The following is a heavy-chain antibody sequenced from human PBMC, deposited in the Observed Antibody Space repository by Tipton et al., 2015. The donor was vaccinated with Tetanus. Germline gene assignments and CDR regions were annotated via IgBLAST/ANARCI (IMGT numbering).Heavy chain of an antibody. CDR2: VSYSGTT. J-gene: IGHJ5*02. CDR3: AGHWGRGSSGWNGGVSPFFDP. CDR1: GGPISSNTY. Sequence: TLSLTCTVSGGPISSNTYWGWIRQPPGKGLEWIGTVSYSGTTYYNPSLNSRVTISVDRSKDQFSLDLRSVTADDTAVYYCAGHWGRGSSGWNGGVSPFFDPWGLGTLVTVSS. D-gene: IGHD6-19*01. V-gene: IGHV4-39*01.